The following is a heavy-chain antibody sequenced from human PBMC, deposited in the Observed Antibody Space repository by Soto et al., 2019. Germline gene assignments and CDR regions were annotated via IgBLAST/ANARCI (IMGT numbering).Heavy chain of an antibody. J-gene: IGHJ6*02. CDR1: GYTFTSYG. D-gene: IGHD3-3*01. V-gene: IGHV1-18*01. Sequence: ASVKVSCKASGYTFTSYGISWVRQAPGQGLEWMGWISAYNGNTNYAQKLQGRVTMTTDTSTSTAYMELRSLRSDDTAVYYCARGQSKNDIWSGYFLYYGMDVWGQGTTVTVSS. CDR3: ARGQSKNDIWSGYFLYYGMDV. CDR2: ISAYNGNT.